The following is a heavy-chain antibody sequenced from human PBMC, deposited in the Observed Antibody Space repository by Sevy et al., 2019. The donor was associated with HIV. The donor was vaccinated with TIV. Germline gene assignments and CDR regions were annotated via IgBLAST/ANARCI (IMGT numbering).Heavy chain of an antibody. CDR1: GFTFSNYG. J-gene: IGHJ6*02. CDR2: IWYDGSSK. D-gene: IGHD3-16*01. CDR3: ARDKLQTTGSLGDYYYGLDV. V-gene: IGHV3-33*01. Sequence: GGSLRLSCAGSGFTFSNYGMHWVRQAPGKGLEWVAIIWYDGSSKYYTESVKGRFTISRDNSKNMLYLQMNGLRAEDTAVYYCARDKLQTTGSLGDYYYGLDVWGQGTRVTVSS.